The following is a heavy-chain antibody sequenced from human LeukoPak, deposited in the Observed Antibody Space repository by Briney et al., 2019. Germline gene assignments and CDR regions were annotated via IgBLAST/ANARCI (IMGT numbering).Heavy chain of an antibody. D-gene: IGHD3-10*01. CDR1: GGSVSSTNNY. CDR3: ARRGGSGRSFDY. Sequence: SETLSLTCSVSGGSVSSTNNYWSWIRQPPGKGLEWIGYIYHSGSTKYNPSLESRVTISIDTSKNQFSLALRSVTAADTAMYYCARRGGSGRSFDYWGQGTPVTVSS. CDR2: IYHSGST. J-gene: IGHJ4*02. V-gene: IGHV4-61*01.